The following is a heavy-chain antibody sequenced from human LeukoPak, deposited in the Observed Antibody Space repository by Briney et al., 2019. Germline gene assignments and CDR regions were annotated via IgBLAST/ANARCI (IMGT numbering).Heavy chain of an antibody. CDR1: RFTFCNAW. V-gene: IGHV3-15*05. Sequence: GGSLTLSCAAYRFTFCNAWMRWVRQAPGKGRVWGGHIKSKTDGGTTDYASPVKGRFTTSKDESKNMLYLQMNSLRVEDTAVYYCAKVIGWDEPFDLWGHGTLVTVSS. CDR3: AKVIGWDEPFDL. D-gene: IGHD1-26*01. CDR2: IKSKTDGGTT. J-gene: IGHJ3*01.